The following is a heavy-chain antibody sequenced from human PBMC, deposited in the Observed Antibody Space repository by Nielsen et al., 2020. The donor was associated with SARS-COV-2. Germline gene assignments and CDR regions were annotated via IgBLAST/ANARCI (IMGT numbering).Heavy chain of an antibody. V-gene: IGHV3-30-3*01. CDR2: ISYDGSNK. D-gene: IGHD3-22*01. CDR3: ARDTTMIVVVITPYMDV. Sequence: GSLRLSCAASGFTFSSYAMHWVRQAPGKGLEWVAVISYDGSNKYYADSVKGRFTISRDNSKNTLYLQMNSLRAEDTAVYYCARDTTMIVVVITPYMDVWGKGTTVTVSS. J-gene: IGHJ6*03. CDR1: GFTFSSYA.